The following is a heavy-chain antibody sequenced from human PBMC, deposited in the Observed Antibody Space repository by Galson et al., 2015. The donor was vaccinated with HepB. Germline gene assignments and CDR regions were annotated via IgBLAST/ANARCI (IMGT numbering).Heavy chain of an antibody. Sequence: VKVSCKASGYSLSDHNIHWVRQAPGQGLEWMGWISPKYGGTKNAQNFQGRVSMTRDTSISTAYMELNSLGSDDTAVYYCTRGGGRYHVDYWGQGTQVTASS. V-gene: IGHV1-2*02. CDR3: TRGGGRYHVDY. D-gene: IGHD2-15*01. J-gene: IGHJ4*02. CDR2: ISPKYGGT. CDR1: GYSLSDHN.